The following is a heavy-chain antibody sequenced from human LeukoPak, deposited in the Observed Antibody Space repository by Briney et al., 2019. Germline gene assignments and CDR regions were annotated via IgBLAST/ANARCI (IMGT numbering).Heavy chain of an antibody. V-gene: IGHV4-38-2*02. D-gene: IGHD6-19*01. CDR1: GYSISSGYY. CDR2: IYHSGST. J-gene: IGHJ6*03. Sequence: PSETLSLTCTVSGYSISSGYYWGWIRQPPGKGLEWIGSIYHSGSTYYNPSLKSRVTISVDKSKNQFSLKLSSVTAADTAVYYCARVVAGTYYYYYYMDVWGKGTTVTVSS. CDR3: ARVVAGTYYYYYYMDV.